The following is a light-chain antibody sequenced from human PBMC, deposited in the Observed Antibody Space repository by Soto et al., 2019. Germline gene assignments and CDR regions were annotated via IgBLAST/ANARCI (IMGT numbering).Light chain of an antibody. CDR1: SSDVGGYNY. V-gene: IGLV2-8*01. CDR2: EVS. CDR3: SSYAASNNLGV. Sequence: QSALTQLPSASGSPGQSFTISCIGTSSDVGGYNYVSWYQQHPGKAPKLMIYEVSKRPSGVPDRFSGSKSGNTASLTVSGLQAEDEADYYCSSYAASNNLGVFGGGTKLTVL. J-gene: IGLJ2*01.